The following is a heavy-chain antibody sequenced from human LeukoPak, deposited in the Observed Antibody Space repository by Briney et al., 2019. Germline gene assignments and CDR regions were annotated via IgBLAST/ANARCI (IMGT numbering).Heavy chain of an antibody. J-gene: IGHJ6*02. CDR3: ASLLYCGGDCYPGDYYYYYGMDV. CDR1: GFTFSSYS. Sequence: PGGSLRLSCAASGFTFSSYSMNWVRQAPGKGLEWVSSISSSSSYIYYADSVKGRFTISRDNAKNSLYLQMNSLRAEDTAVYYCASLLYCGGDCYPGDYYYYYGMDVWGQGTTVTVSS. CDR2: ISSSSSYI. V-gene: IGHV3-21*01. D-gene: IGHD2-21*02.